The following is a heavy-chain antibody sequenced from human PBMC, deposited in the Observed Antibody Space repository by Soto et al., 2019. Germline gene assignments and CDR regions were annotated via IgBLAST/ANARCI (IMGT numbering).Heavy chain of an antibody. D-gene: IGHD3-10*01. J-gene: IGHJ4*02. Sequence: QVQLVESGGGVVQPGRSMRLSCAAAGFSFSRYGMHWVRQAPGKGLEWMAIISYDGTNKHYADSVKGRFTISRDNSKNPMYLQMNSLRAEDTAVYYCARVDTLPGYWGQGTLFTVAS. CDR1: GFSFSRYG. CDR3: ARVDTLPGY. CDR2: ISYDGTNK. V-gene: IGHV3-33*01.